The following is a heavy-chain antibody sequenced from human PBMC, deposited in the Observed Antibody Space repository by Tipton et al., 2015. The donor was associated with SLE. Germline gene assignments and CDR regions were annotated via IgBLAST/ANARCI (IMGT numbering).Heavy chain of an antibody. V-gene: IGHV4-59*01. CDR1: GGSISSYD. D-gene: IGHD3-22*01. Sequence: LRLSCTVSGGSISSYDWSWIRQPPGKGLEWIGNIYYSGSTNYNPSLKSRVTISVDTSKNQFSLRLSSVTAADTAVYYCARGDDSSGYYIDYWGQGTLVTVSS. CDR2: IYYSGST. J-gene: IGHJ4*02. CDR3: ARGDDSSGYYIDY.